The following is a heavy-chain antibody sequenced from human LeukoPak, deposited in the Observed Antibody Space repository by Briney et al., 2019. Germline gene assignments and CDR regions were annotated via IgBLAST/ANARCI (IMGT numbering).Heavy chain of an antibody. CDR3: ARDYGGNSGWFDP. V-gene: IGHV1-8*01. CDR2: MKPKSGET. J-gene: IGHJ5*02. Sequence: ASVKVSCKASGYTLTNYDINWVRQAAGQGLEWMGWMKPKSGETGYAQKFQGRATMTRDTSINTAYMELRSLTSEDTAVYYRARDYGGNSGWFDPWGQGTLVTVSS. CDR1: GYTLTNYD. D-gene: IGHD4-23*01.